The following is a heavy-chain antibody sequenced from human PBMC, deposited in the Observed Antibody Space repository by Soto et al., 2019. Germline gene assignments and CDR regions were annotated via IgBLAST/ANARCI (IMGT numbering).Heavy chain of an antibody. V-gene: IGHV1-2*04. Sequence: GASVKVSCKASGYTFTGYYMHWVRQAPGQGLEWMGWINPNSGGTNYAQKFQGWVTMTRDTSISTAYMELSRLRSDDTAVYYCARADGDYYDSSGYYSPGENWFDPWGQGTLVTVSS. CDR2: INPNSGGT. J-gene: IGHJ5*02. CDR1: GYTFTGYY. D-gene: IGHD3-22*01. CDR3: ARADGDYYDSSGYYSPGENWFDP.